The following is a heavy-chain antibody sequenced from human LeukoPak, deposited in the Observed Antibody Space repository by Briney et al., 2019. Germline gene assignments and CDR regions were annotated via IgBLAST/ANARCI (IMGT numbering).Heavy chain of an antibody. V-gene: IGHV3-21*01. CDR3: ARAQYCGGDCYPRGDDAFDI. J-gene: IGHJ3*02. Sequence: GGSLRFSCAASGFTFSSYSMNWVRQGPGKGLEWVSSISSSSSYIYYADSVKGRFTISRDNAKNSLYLQMNSLRAEDTAVYYCARAQYCGGDCYPRGDDAFDIWGQGTMVTVSS. D-gene: IGHD2-21*02. CDR1: GFTFSSYS. CDR2: ISSSSSYI.